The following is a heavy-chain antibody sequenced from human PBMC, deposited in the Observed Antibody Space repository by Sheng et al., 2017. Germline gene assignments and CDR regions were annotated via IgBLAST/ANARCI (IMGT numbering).Heavy chain of an antibody. V-gene: IGHV3-48*03. CDR1: GFTFSSYE. Sequence: EVQLVESGGGLVQPGGSLRLSCAASGFTFSSYEMNWVRQAPGKGLEWVSYISSSGSTIYYADSVKGRFTISRDNAKNSLYLQMNSLRAEDTAVYYCARIGSSWKRGFDYWGQGTLVTVSS. CDR2: ISSSGSTI. CDR3: ARIGSSWKRGFDY. D-gene: IGHD6-13*01. J-gene: IGHJ4*02.